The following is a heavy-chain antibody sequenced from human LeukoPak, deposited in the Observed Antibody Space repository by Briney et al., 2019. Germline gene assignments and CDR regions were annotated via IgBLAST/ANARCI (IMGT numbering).Heavy chain of an antibody. Sequence: PSETLSLTCAVYGGSFSGYYWSWIRQTPGKGLEWIGEINHSGSTNYNPSLKSRVTISVDTSKNQFSLKLSSVTAADTAVYYCARGSGDNYWGQGTLVTVSS. CDR1: GGSFSGYY. CDR2: INHSGST. D-gene: IGHD4-17*01. CDR3: ARGSGDNY. J-gene: IGHJ4*02. V-gene: IGHV4-34*01.